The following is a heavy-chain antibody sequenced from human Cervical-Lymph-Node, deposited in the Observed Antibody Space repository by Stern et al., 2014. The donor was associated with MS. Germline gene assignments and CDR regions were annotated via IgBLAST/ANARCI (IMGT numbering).Heavy chain of an antibody. CDR1: GYTLTELS. CDR3: ATDRDDFRSGYSAPTKGYGLDV. CDR2: FDPEAGET. J-gene: IGHJ6*02. V-gene: IGHV1-24*01. Sequence: QLVQSGAEVKKPGASVKVSCKVSGYTLTELSMHWVRQAPGKGLEWMGGFDPEAGETIYAQKFQGRVTMTEDTSTDTAYMELSSLRSEDTAVYYCATDRDDFRSGYSAPTKGYGLDVWGQGTTVTVTS. D-gene: IGHD3-3*01.